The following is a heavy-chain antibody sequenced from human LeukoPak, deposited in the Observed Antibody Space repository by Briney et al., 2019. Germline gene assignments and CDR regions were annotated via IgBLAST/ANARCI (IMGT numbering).Heavy chain of an antibody. CDR2: INHSGST. D-gene: IGHD3-10*01. V-gene: IGHV4-34*01. Sequence: SETLSLTCAVYGGSFSGYYWSWIRQPPGKGLEWIGEINHSGSTNYNPSLKSRVTISVDTSKNQFSLKLSSVTAADTAVYYCARGRRLITIVRGVGQNYFDYWGQGTLVTVSS. CDR1: GGSFSGYY. J-gene: IGHJ4*02. CDR3: ARGRRLITIVRGVGQNYFDY.